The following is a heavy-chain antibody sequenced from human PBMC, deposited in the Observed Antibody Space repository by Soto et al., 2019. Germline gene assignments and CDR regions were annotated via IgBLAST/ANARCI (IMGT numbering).Heavy chain of an antibody. J-gene: IGHJ4*02. Sequence: EVQLVESGGGLVRPGGSLRLCCAASGFTFSNAWMNWVRQAPGKGLEWDGRIKSKTDGGTTDYAAPVKSRFTISRDDSKNTLYLQMNSLKTEDTAVYYCTTYDFCTIDYWGQGTLVTVSS. V-gene: IGHV3-15*07. CDR2: IKSKTDGGTT. D-gene: IGHD3-3*01. CDR1: GFTFSNAW. CDR3: TTYDFCTIDY.